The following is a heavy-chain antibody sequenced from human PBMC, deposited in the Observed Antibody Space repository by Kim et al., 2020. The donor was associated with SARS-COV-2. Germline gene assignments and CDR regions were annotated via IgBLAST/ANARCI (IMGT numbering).Heavy chain of an antibody. CDR1: GGTFSSYA. CDR2: IIPIFGTA. J-gene: IGHJ6*02. V-gene: IGHV1-69*13. CDR3: ARSERYGTGDHYYYGMDV. Sequence: SVKVSCKASGGTFSSYAISWVRQAPGQGLEWMGGIIPIFGTANYAQKFQGRVTITADESTSTAYMELSSLRSEDTAVYYCARSERYGTGDHYYYGMDVWGQGTTVTVSS. D-gene: IGHD7-27*01.